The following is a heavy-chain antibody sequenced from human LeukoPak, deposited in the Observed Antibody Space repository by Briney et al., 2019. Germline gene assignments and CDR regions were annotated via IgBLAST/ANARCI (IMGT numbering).Heavy chain of an antibody. Sequence: SVKVSCKASGGTFSSYAISWVRQAPGQGLEWMGGIIPIFGTANYAQKFQGRVTITADKSTSTAYMELSSLRSEDTAVYYCAYRRGHSYYYYMDVWGKGTTVTVSS. D-gene: IGHD3-10*01. CDR3: AYRRGHSYYYYMDV. V-gene: IGHV1-69*06. CDR1: GGTFSSYA. CDR2: IIPIFGTA. J-gene: IGHJ6*03.